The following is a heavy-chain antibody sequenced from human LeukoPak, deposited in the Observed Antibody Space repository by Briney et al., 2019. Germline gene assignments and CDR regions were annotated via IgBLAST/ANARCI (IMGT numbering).Heavy chain of an antibody. J-gene: IGHJ4*02. D-gene: IGHD4-23*01. CDR3: ARSDYGGNSRFDY. CDR2: IYYSGST. CDR1: GGSISSDDYY. Sequence: PSQTLSLTCTVSGGSISSDDYYWSWIRQPPGKGLEWIGYIYYSGSTYYNPSVKSRVTISVDRSKNQFSLKLSSVTAADTAVYYCARSDYGGNSRFDYWGQGTLVTVSS. V-gene: IGHV4-30-4*01.